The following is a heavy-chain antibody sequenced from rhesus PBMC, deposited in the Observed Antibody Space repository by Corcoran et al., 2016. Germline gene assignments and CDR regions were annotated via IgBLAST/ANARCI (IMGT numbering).Heavy chain of an antibody. V-gene: IGHV4-173*01. J-gene: IGHJ4*01. CDR3: ARGWTTVSPFDY. Sequence: QLQLQESGPGLGKPSETLSLTRAVSGGSISSNWWSWIRQPPGKGLEWIGRISGSGGSTSYNPSLKSRVTISTDTSKNQLSLKLISVTAADTAVYYCARGWTTVSPFDYWGQGVLVTVSS. CDR2: ISGSGGST. CDR1: GGSISSNW. D-gene: IGHD4-35*01.